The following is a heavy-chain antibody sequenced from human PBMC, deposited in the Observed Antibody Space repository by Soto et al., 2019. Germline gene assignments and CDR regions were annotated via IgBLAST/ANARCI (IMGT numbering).Heavy chain of an antibody. V-gene: IGHV1-18*01. D-gene: IGHD2-8*01. J-gene: IGHJ6*03. CDR3: ARVNSGQDIVLMVYAIVAPSYYMDV. CDR2: ISAYNGNT. Sequence: GASVKVSCKASGYTFTSYGISWVRQAPGQGLEWMGWISAYNGNTNYAQKLQGRVTMTTDTSTSTAYMELRSLRSDDTAVYYCARVNSGQDIVLMVYAIVAPSYYMDVWGKGTTVTVSS. CDR1: GYTFTSYG.